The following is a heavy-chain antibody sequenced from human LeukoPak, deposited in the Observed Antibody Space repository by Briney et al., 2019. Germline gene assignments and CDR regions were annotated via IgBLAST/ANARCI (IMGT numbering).Heavy chain of an antibody. V-gene: IGHV3-30*18. CDR2: ISYDGSNK. J-gene: IGHJ3*02. CDR3: AKDLRGGMTTVVRGAFDI. CDR1: GFTFSSYG. Sequence: GGSLRLSCAASGFTFSSYGMHWVRQAPGKGLEWVAVISYDGSNKYYADSVKGRFTISRDNSKNTLYLQMNSLRAEDTAVYYCAKDLRGGMTTVVRGAFDIWGQGTMVTVSS. D-gene: IGHD4-23*01.